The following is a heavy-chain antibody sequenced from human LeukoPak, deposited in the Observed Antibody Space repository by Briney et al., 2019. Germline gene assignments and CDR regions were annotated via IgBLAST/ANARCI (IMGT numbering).Heavy chain of an antibody. V-gene: IGHV3-30*02. CDR3: AKDPLLEWSGGFDY. J-gene: IGHJ4*02. D-gene: IGHD3-3*01. Sequence: PGGSLRLSCAASGFTFSSYGMHWVRQAPGKGLEWVAFIRYDGSNKYYADSVKGRFTISRDNSKNTLYLQMNSLRAEDTAVYYCAKDPLLEWSGGFDYSGQGTLVTVSS. CDR2: IRYDGSNK. CDR1: GFTFSSYG.